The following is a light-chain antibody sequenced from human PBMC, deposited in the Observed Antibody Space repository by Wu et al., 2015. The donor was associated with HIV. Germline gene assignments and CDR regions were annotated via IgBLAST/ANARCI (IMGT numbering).Light chain of an antibody. Sequence: DIRLTQSPSFLSASVGDRVTITCRASQDISRYLAWYQQKSGIAPTLLIYSASTLQTGVPSRFSGSGSGTEFTLTISSLQPEDFATYYCQQSYNIPAYSFGQGTKLEIK. CDR1: QDISRY. CDR3: QQSYNIPAYS. J-gene: IGKJ2*03. CDR2: SAS. V-gene: IGKV1-9*01.